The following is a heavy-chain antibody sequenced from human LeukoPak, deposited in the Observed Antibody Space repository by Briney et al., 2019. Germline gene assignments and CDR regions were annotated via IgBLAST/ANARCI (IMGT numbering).Heavy chain of an antibody. CDR3: ARDPSSAGYSSSWYSAEDY. CDR2: FDPEYGET. Sequence: GASVKVSCKVSGYTLTELSMHWVRQAPGKGLEWMGGFDPEYGETIYAQKFQGRVTITADESTSTAYMELSSLRSEDTAVYYCARDPSSAGYSSSWYSAEDYWGQGTLVTVSS. J-gene: IGHJ4*02. V-gene: IGHV1-24*01. D-gene: IGHD6-13*01. CDR1: GYTLTELS.